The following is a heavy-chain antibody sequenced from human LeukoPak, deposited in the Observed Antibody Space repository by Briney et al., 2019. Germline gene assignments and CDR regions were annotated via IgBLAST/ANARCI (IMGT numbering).Heavy chain of an antibody. J-gene: IGHJ4*02. CDR1: DYTFTSYG. CDR3: ARDRQCGY. V-gene: IGHV1-18*01. Sequence: ASVKVSCKASDYTFTSYGISWVRQAPGQGLEWMGWISPYNGNTNYAPKLQGRVTMTTDTATSTAYMELTSLTSDDTAVYYCARDRQCGYWGQGTLVTVSS. D-gene: IGHD2-21*01. CDR2: ISPYNGNT.